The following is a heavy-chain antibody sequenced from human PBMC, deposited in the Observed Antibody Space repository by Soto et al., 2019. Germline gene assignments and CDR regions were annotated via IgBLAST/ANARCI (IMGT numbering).Heavy chain of an antibody. CDR3: ARGVLTGYYRTRTFDY. V-gene: IGHV4-31*03. J-gene: IGHJ4*02. CDR1: GGSISSGGYY. CDR2: IYYSGST. Sequence: QVQLQESGPGLVKPSQTLSLTCTVSGGSISSGGYYWSWIRQHPGKGLEWIGYIYYSGSTYYNPSLKSRVTISVDTSKNQFSLQLCAVTAADTAVYYWARGVLTGYYRTRTFDYWGQGTLVTVSS. D-gene: IGHD3-9*01.